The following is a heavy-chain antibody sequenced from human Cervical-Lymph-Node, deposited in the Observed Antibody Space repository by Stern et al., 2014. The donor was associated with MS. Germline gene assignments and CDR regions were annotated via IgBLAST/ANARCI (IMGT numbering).Heavy chain of an antibody. Sequence: VQLVESGAEVKKPGASVKVSCKASGYSFTYYGINWVRQAPGQGLEWMGWVSGDSGNTNSAQKFQGRVTMTTDTSKSTAHMELRSLRSDDTAVYYCARGGMGGNYYYYYGMDVWGQGTTVTVSS. D-gene: IGHD3-16*01. J-gene: IGHJ6*02. CDR1: GYSFTYYG. V-gene: IGHV1-18*01. CDR3: ARGGMGGNYYYYYGMDV. CDR2: VSGDSGNT.